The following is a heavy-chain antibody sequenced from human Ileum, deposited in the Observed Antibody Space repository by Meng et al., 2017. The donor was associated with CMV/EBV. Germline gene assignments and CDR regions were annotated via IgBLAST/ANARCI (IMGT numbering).Heavy chain of an antibody. CDR1: GGTFSSFA. CDR3: ARDKDIVVVPALSGYYYGMDV. J-gene: IGHJ6*02. Sequence: SVKVSCKASGGTFSSFAISWVRQDPGQGLEGMGGIIPIFGTESYAQKVQGRVTITTDESTSTAYMELSSLRSEDTAVYYCARDKDIVVVPALSGYYYGMDVWGQGTTVTVSS. V-gene: IGHV1-69*05. CDR2: IIPIFGTE. D-gene: IGHD2-2*01.